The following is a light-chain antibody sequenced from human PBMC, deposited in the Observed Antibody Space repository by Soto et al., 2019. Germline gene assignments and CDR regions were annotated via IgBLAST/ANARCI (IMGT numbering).Light chain of an antibody. CDR1: QSIASR. CDR3: QQTDTIPRT. J-gene: IGKJ1*01. Sequence: DIQMTQSPSSLSASVGDRVTITCRASQSIASRLNWYQQKPGSAPKLLIYGASTLESGVPSRFSGSGSGTDFTLTVSSLQVEDVATYYCQQTDTIPRTFGQVTKVDIK. CDR2: GAS. V-gene: IGKV1-39*01.